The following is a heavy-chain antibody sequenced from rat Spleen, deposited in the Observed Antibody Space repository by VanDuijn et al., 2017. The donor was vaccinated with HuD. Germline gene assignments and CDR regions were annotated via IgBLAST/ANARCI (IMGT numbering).Heavy chain of an antibody. CDR3: ARGGITTRWFAY. J-gene: IGHJ3*01. CDR1: GFTFSDYY. Sequence: EVQLVESGGGLVQPGRSLKLSCAASGFTFSDYYMAWVRQAPTKGLEWVATISFDGSGTYYRDSVKGRFTVSRDNAKNTLYLQMDSLRSEDTATYYCARGGITTRWFAYWGQGTLVTVSS. D-gene: IGHD1-4*01. V-gene: IGHV5-7*01. CDR2: ISFDGSGT.